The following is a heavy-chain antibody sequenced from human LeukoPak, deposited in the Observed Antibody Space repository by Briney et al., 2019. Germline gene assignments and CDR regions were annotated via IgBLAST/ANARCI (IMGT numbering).Heavy chain of an antibody. J-gene: IGHJ4*02. V-gene: IGHV4-59*01. CDR1: GGSISSYY. D-gene: IGHD5-12*01. CDR3: ARDRGYSGYDVDY. Sequence: KASETLSLTCTVSGGSISSYYWSWIRQPPGNGLEWIGYIYYTGSTNYNPSLKSRVTISVDTSKNHFSLKLRSVTTADTAVYYCARDRGYSGYDVDYWGQGTLVTVSS. CDR2: IYYTGST.